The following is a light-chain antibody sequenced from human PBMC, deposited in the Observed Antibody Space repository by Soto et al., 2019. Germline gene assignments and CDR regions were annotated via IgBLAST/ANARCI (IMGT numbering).Light chain of an antibody. J-gene: IGKJ4*01. V-gene: IGKV3-20*01. CDR3: HQYGSSPLT. Sequence: EIVLTQSPGTLSLSPGERATLSCRASESVSDNYLAWYQQRSGQAPRLVIYGASSRNSAVPARFSGSGSGADVPLTISRLAPEDFAVYYCHQYGSSPLTFGGGTKVDIK. CDR1: ESVSDNY. CDR2: GAS.